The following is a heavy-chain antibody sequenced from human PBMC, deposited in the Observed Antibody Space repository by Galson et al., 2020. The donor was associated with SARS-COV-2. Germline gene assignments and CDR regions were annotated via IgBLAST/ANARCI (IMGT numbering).Heavy chain of an antibody. J-gene: IGHJ3*01. CDR3: ARGGRITVVWGIHPRPFDV. V-gene: IGHV3-11*06. CDR1: GFNFSDYY. Sequence: GGSLRLSCAASGFNFSDYYMSWIRQAPGNGLEWISYISHRNTYTNTADSVKGRFTVSRDNAKSSLYLQMNSLRAEDTAVYYCARGGRITVVWGIHPRPFDVWGQGTMVSCSS. CDR2: ISHRNTYT. D-gene: IGHD3-10*01.